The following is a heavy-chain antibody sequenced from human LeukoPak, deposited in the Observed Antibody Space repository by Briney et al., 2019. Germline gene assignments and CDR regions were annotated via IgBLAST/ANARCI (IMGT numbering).Heavy chain of an antibody. V-gene: IGHV3-48*03. Sequence: PGGSLRLSCAASGFSFSNYEMKWVRQAPGKGLEWVSYISSSGSTTYYADSVKGRFTISRDNAKNSLSLQMNSLRVEDTAVYYCARGVPARRFDYWGQGTLVTFSS. CDR2: ISSSGSTT. CDR1: GFSFSNYE. CDR3: ARGVPARRFDY. J-gene: IGHJ4*02.